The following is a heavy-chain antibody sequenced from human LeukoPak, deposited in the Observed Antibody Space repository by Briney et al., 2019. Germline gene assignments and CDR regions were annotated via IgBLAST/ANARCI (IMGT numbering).Heavy chain of an antibody. J-gene: IGHJ4*02. CDR2: ISSSSSYI. D-gene: IGHD1-14*01. CDR1: GSTFSSYS. CDR3: AKDQRTLRIITHITPTKDY. V-gene: IGHV3-21*01. Sequence: KPGGSLRLSCAASGSTFSSYSMNWVRQAPGKGLEWVSSISSSSSYIYYADSVKGRFTISRDNAKNSLYLQMNSLRAEDTAMYYCAKDQRTLRIITHITPTKDYWGQGTLVTVSS.